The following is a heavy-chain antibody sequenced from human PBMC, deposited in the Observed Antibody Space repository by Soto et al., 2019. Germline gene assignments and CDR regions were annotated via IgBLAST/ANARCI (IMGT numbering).Heavy chain of an antibody. V-gene: IGHV4-30-4*01. D-gene: IGHD5-12*01. CDR3: ARDGSGYESYYYSGMDV. J-gene: IGHJ6*02. CDR2: IYHSGST. Sequence: TSETQSLRCTVYGGTIRSAVGYWSWIRKSPGKGLEWIGYIYHSGSTSYNPSLKSRVTISVDTSKNQFSLKLRSVTAADTAVYYCARDGSGYESYYYSGMDVWGQGTTVTVSS. CDR1: GGTIRSAVGY.